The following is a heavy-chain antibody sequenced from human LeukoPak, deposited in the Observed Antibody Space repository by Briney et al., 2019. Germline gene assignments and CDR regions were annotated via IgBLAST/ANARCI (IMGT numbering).Heavy chain of an antibody. CDR1: GGSISSYY. Sequence: SETLSLTCTVSGGSISSYYWSWIRQPPGKGLEWIGYIYYSGGTNYNPSLKSRVTISVDTSKNQFSLKLSSVTAADTAVYYCAGHPTYEVAFDIWGQGTMVTVSS. CDR3: AGHPTYEVAFDI. J-gene: IGHJ3*02. D-gene: IGHD2-8*01. V-gene: IGHV4-59*08. CDR2: IYYSGGT.